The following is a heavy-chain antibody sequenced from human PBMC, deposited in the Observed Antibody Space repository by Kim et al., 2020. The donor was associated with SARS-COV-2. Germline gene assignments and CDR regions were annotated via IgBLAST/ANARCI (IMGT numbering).Heavy chain of an antibody. D-gene: IGHD3-10*01. V-gene: IGHV4-34*01. Sequence: SETLSLTCTVYGGSFSGSYWSWIRQPPGKGLEWIGDINHSGSTNYNPSLKSRVTISVDTSKNQFPLKLSSVTAADTAVYYCARGQTYYYGSGSFSRYYYGMDVWGQATTVTVSS. CDR2: INHSGST. CDR3: ARGQTYYYGSGSFSRYYYGMDV. CDR1: GGSFSGSY. J-gene: IGHJ6*02.